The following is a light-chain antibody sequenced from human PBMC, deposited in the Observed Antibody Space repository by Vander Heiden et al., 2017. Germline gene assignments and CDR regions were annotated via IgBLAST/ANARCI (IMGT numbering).Light chain of an antibody. V-gene: IGLV1-40*01. Sequence: QSVLTQPPSVSGAPGQRVTIPCPGSSSNIGAGYDVHWYQQLPGTAPKLLIYGNSNRPSGVPDRFSGSKSGTSASLAITELQAEDEADYYCQSYDSSLSVVVFGGGTKLTVL. CDR1: SSNIGAGYD. CDR3: QSYDSSLSVVV. J-gene: IGLJ2*01. CDR2: GNS.